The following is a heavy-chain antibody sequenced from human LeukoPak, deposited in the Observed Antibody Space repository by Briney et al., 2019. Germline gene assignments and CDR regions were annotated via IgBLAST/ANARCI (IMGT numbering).Heavy chain of an antibody. Sequence: GESLRISCKGSGYSFTSYWISWVRQMPGEGLEWMGRIYPSDSYTNYSPPFQGHVTISADKSTSTAYLQWSSLKASDTAMYYCARRGDYVWGSYRMYYFDYWGQGTLVTVSS. CDR3: ARRGDYVWGSYRMYYFDY. V-gene: IGHV5-10-1*01. J-gene: IGHJ4*02. CDR2: IYPSDSYT. D-gene: IGHD3-16*02. CDR1: GYSFTSYW.